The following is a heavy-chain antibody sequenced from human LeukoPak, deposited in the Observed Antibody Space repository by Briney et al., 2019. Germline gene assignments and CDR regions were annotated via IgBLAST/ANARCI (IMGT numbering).Heavy chain of an antibody. CDR3: AKDGVGATSLDC. CDR1: GFTFSTYA. V-gene: IGHV3-23*01. J-gene: IGHJ4*02. Sequence: PGGSLRLSCAASGFTFSTYAVNWVRQAPGKGLEWVSAISSSGGTTYYADSVKGRFSISRDNSKNTLYLRMNSLRAEDTAIYYCAKDGVGATSLDCWGQGTLVTVSS. D-gene: IGHD1-26*01. CDR2: ISSSGGTT.